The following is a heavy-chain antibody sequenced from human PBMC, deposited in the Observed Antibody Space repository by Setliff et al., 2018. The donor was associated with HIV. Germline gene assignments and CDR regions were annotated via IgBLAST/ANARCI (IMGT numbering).Heavy chain of an antibody. D-gene: IGHD4-17*01. CDR3: ARLSPYGDYLLFQY. Sequence: GASVKVSRKASGYTFTNYAMNWLRQAPGQGLEWMGWIDTNTGNPTYAQGFTGRFVFSLDTSVSTAFLQISTLKAEDTAVYYCARLSPYGDYLLFQYWGQGTQVTVSS. V-gene: IGHV7-4-1*02. CDR2: IDTNTGNP. J-gene: IGHJ4*02. CDR1: GYTFTNYA.